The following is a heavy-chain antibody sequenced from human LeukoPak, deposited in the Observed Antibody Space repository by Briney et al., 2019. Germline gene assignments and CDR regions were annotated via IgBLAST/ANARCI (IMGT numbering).Heavy chain of an antibody. V-gene: IGHV4-30-2*01. CDR2: ISHSGST. Sequence: SETLSLTCAVSGGSISSGGYSWSWIRQPPGKGLEWIGYISHSGSTYYNPSPKSRVTISVDRSKNQFSLKLSSVTAADTAVYYCASKEASGSEPFDYWGQGTLVTVSS. J-gene: IGHJ4*02. CDR3: ASKEASGSEPFDY. CDR1: GGSISSGGYS. D-gene: IGHD3-10*01.